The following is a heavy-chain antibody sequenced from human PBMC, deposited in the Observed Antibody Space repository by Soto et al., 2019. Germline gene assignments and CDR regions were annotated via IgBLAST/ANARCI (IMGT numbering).Heavy chain of an antibody. D-gene: IGHD2-8*01. CDR1: GGSISSYY. CDR2: IYTSGST. CDR3: ERDAGMLYFDY. Sequence: SETLSLTCTVSGGSISSYYWSWIRQPAGKGLGWIGRIYTSGSTNYNPSLKGRVTMSVDTSKNQFSLKLSSVNAADTAVYYCERDAGMLYFDYWGQGTLVTVSS. J-gene: IGHJ4*02. V-gene: IGHV4-4*07.